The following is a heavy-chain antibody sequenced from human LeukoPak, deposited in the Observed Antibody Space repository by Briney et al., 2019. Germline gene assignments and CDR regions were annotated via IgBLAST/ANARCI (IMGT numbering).Heavy chain of an antibody. CDR2: IRYDGSNK. Sequence: PGGSLRLSCAASGFTFSSYGMHWVRQAPGKGLEWVAFIRYDGSNKYYADSVKGRFTISRDNSKNTLYLQMNSLRAEDTAVYYCAKNNWNDVKDAFDIWGQGTMVTVSS. D-gene: IGHD1-1*01. CDR3: AKNNWNDVKDAFDI. J-gene: IGHJ3*02. CDR1: GFTFSSYG. V-gene: IGHV3-30*02.